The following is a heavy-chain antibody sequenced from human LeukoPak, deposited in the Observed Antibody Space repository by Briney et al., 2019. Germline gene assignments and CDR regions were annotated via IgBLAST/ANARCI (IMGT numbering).Heavy chain of an antibody. V-gene: IGHV3-74*01. J-gene: IGHJ4*02. CDR3: ARGRKLLNPFDY. CDR2: IKSDGSST. Sequence: GGSLRLSCAASGFTFSTYWMHWVRQAPGKGLMWVSGIKSDGSSTSYADSVKGRFTISRDNAKNTLYLQMNSLRAEDTAVYYCARGRKLLNPFDYWGQGTLVTVSS. D-gene: IGHD4-23*01. CDR1: GFTFSTYW.